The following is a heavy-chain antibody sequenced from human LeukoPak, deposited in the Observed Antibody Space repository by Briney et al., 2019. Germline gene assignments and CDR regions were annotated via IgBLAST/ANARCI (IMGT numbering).Heavy chain of an antibody. D-gene: IGHD6-6*01. CDR2: ISTCCGTM. J-gene: IGHJ4*02. CDR3: AREGSAPEDFDY. Sequence: PGGSLRLACAAYGSTFGTYSATWARQPPGKGRGWVSYISTCCGTMYYADSVKGRVTIYRDNDQNSLYLQMNSLTAEDTAVYYCAREGSAPEDFDYWGQGTLVTVSS. V-gene: IGHV3-48*04. CDR1: GSTFGTYS.